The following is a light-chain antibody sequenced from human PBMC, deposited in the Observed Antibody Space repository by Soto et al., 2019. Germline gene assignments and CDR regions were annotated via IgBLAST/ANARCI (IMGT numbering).Light chain of an antibody. CDR1: QSVNSRY. Sequence: IVMTQSPGTLSLSPGERATLSCRASQSVNSRYLAWYQQQPGQAPRLIIYGASSRATGTPDRFSGSGYGTEFTLTISRLEPEDVAVYYCQQYHSSPLVTFGGGTKVEIK. CDR3: QQYHSSPLVT. CDR2: GAS. V-gene: IGKV3-20*01. J-gene: IGKJ4*01.